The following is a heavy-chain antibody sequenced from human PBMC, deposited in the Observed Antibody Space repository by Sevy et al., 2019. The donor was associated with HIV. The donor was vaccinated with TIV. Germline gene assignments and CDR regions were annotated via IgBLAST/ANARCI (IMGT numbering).Heavy chain of an antibody. V-gene: IGHV3-7*03. D-gene: IGHD6-19*01. CDR2: IKQDGSEK. CDR1: GFTFSSYW. Sequence: WGSLRLSCAASGFTFSSYWMSWVRQAPGKGLEWVANIKQDGSEKYYVDSVKGRFTISRDNAKNSLYLQMNSLRAEDTAVYYCARDCSSGCTDYWGQGTLVTVSS. J-gene: IGHJ4*02. CDR3: ARDCSSGCTDY.